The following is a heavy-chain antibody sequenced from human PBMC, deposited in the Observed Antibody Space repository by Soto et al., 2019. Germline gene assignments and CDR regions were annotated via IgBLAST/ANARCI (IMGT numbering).Heavy chain of an antibody. D-gene: IGHD1-26*01. Sequence: QVQLVQSGAEVKKPGSSVKVSCKASGGTFSSYAINWLRQAPGQGLQWMGGFIPMFGTAHYAQRFQGRVTITAYEATNTAYMELSSLRSDDTAVYYCARVTLELGDTPYTKHYYGMDVWGQGTSVTVSS. CDR2: FIPMFGTA. J-gene: IGHJ6*02. CDR3: ARVTLELGDTPYTKHYYGMDV. CDR1: GGTFSSYA. V-gene: IGHV1-69*01.